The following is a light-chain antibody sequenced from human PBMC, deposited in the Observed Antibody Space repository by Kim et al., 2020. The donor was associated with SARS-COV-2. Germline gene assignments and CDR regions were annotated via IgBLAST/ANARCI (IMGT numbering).Light chain of an antibody. CDR1: QSVSNY. CDR2: AAS. V-gene: IGKV1-39*01. J-gene: IGKJ2*01. Sequence: SASLGARVTIACRTDQSVSNYVSWIQQKPGKAPRLLIYAASKLQNGVPSRFSGSESGAEFTLTISSLQPEDFATYFCQQTYRTPYTFGRGTKVEI. CDR3: QQTYRTPYT.